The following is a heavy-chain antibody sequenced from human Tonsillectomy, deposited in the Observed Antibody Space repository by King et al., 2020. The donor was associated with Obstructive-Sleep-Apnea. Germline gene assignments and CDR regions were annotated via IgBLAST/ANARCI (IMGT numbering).Heavy chain of an antibody. Sequence: VQLVESGGGLVQPGGSLRLSCAASGFTFSSYWMSWVRQAPGKGMEWVANIKQDGSEKYYVDSVKGRFTISRDNAKNSLYLQMNSLRAEDTAVYYCARDNYDILTGYSQGSGAFDIWGQGTMVTVSS. V-gene: IGHV3-7*01. CDR2: IKQDGSEK. J-gene: IGHJ3*02. CDR3: ARDNYDILTGYSQGSGAFDI. D-gene: IGHD3-9*01. CDR1: GFTFSSYW.